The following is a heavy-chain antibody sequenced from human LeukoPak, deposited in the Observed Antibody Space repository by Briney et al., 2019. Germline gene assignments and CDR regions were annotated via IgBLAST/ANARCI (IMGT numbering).Heavy chain of an antibody. Sequence: ASVKVSCKASGYTFTSYAMHWVRQAPGQRLEWMGWINAGNGNTKYSEKFQGRVTITRDASASTTYMELSSLRSEDTAVYFCARETFGSSRPSDYWGQGTLVTVSS. D-gene: IGHD2/OR15-2a*01. CDR2: INAGNGNT. J-gene: IGHJ4*02. CDR3: ARETFGSSRPSDY. CDR1: GYTFTSYA. V-gene: IGHV1-3*01.